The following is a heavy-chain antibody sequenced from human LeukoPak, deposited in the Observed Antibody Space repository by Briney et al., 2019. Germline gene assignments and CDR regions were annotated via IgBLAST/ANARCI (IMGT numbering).Heavy chain of an antibody. J-gene: IGHJ5*02. V-gene: IGHV1-69*04. CDR3: AREFHYDFWSGYRGIDP. D-gene: IGHD3-3*01. CDR1: GGTFSSYA. CDR2: IIPILGIA. Sequence: ASVEVSCKASGGTFSSYAISWVRQAPGQGLEWMGRIIPILGIANYAQKFQGRVTITADKSTSTAYMELSSLRSEDTAVYYCAREFHYDFWSGYRGIDPWGQGTLVTVSS.